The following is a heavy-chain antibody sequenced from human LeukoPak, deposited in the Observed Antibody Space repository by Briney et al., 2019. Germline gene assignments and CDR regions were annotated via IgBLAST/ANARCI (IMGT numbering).Heavy chain of an antibody. CDR2: INTDGGST. CDR1: GFTVSSNY. J-gene: IGHJ4*02. D-gene: IGHD1-26*01. V-gene: IGHV3-74*01. CDR3: ARVYSGSYFLGD. Sequence: GGSLRLSCAASGFTVSSNYMSWARQAPGKGLVWVSRINTDGGSTTYADSVKGRFTTSRDNSKNTLYLQMNSLRAEDTAVYYCARVYSGSYFLGDWGQGTLVTVSS.